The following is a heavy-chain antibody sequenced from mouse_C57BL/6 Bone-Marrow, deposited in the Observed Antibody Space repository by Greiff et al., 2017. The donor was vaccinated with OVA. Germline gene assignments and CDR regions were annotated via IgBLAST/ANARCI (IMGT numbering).Heavy chain of an antibody. V-gene: IGHV5-12*01. CDR2: ISNGGGST. CDR3: ARGSPRYFDV. D-gene: IGHD1-1*02. J-gene: IGHJ1*03. Sequence: EVKLVESGGGLVQPGGSLKLSCAASGFTFSDYYMYWVRQTPEKRLEWVAYISNGGGSTYYPDTVKGRFTISRDNAKNTLYLQMSRLKSEDTAMYYCARGSPRYFDVWGTGTTVTVSS. CDR1: GFTFSDYY.